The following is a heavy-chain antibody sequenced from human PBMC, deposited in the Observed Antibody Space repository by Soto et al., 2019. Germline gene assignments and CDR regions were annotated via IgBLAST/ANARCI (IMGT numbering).Heavy chain of an antibody. D-gene: IGHD2-21*01. Sequence: SETLSLTCTVSGGSISSSSYYWGWIRQPPGKGLEWIGSIYYSGSTYYNPSLKSRVTISVDTSKNQFSLKLSSVTAADTAVYYCARHMWAGLWYYGMDVWGQGTTVTVSS. J-gene: IGHJ6*02. V-gene: IGHV4-39*01. CDR1: GGSISSSSYY. CDR2: IYYSGST. CDR3: ARHMWAGLWYYGMDV.